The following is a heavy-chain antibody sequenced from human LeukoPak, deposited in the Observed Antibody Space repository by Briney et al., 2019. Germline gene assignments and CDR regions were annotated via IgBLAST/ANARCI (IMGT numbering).Heavy chain of an antibody. CDR3: ARGYSSGQYYFEY. CDR1: RGSISSYY. Sequence: PGTLSLTCTESRGSISSYYWSWMWQPPGKGVEWIGHIYYSGRTNYNISIKSRVTISVDKSKKRLSLKLSSVTAADTAVYYCARGYSSGQYYFEYWGQGTLVTVSS. D-gene: IGHD6-19*01. CDR2: IYYSGRT. J-gene: IGHJ4*02. V-gene: IGHV4-59*01.